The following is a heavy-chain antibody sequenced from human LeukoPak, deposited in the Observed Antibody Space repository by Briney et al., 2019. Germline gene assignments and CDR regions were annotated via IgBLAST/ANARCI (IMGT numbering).Heavy chain of an antibody. CDR3: ARASSDDTAMATPFAY. Sequence: SVKVSCKASGSTFSNYAINWVRQAPGQGLEWMGGITPIFGTANYLQKFQGRVTITADESTRTAYMELSRLRSEDTAIYYCARASSDDTAMATPFAYWGQGTLVTVSS. D-gene: IGHD5-18*01. CDR1: GSTFSNYA. V-gene: IGHV1-69*01. J-gene: IGHJ4*02. CDR2: ITPIFGTA.